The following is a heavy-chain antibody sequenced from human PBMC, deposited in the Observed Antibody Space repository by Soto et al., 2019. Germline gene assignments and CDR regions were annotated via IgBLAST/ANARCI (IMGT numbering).Heavy chain of an antibody. D-gene: IGHD5-18*01. Sequence: QVQLQESGPGLVKPSQTLSLTCTVSGGSISSGGYYWSWIRQHPGKGLEWIGYIYYSGSTYYNPSLRRRVTISVATSNNLFSLKLGSVTAADTAVYYCARSGYSYGPNPLLYWGQGTLVTVSS. CDR1: GGSISSGGYY. CDR2: IYYSGST. J-gene: IGHJ4*02. CDR3: ARSGYSYGPNPLLY. V-gene: IGHV4-31*03.